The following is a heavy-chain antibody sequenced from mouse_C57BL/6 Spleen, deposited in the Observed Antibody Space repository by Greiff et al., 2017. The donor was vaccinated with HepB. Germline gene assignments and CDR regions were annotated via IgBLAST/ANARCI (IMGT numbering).Heavy chain of an antibody. J-gene: IGHJ4*01. CDR1: GFSLTSYA. Sequence: VKLVESGPGLVAPSQSLSITCTVSGFSLTSYAISWVRQPPGKGLEWLGVIWTGGGTNYNSALKSRLSISKDNSKSQVFLKMNSLQTDDTARYYCARRNLSRDYYAMDYWGQGTSVTVSS. V-gene: IGHV2-9-1*01. D-gene: IGHD1-1*01. CDR2: IWTGGGT. CDR3: ARRNLSRDYYAMDY.